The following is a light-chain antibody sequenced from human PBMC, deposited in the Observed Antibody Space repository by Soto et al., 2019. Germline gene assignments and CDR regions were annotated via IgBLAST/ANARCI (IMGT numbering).Light chain of an antibody. CDR3: QQYNDWPLP. Sequence: EIVMTQSPATLSVSPGERATLSCRASQSVSSNLAWYQQKPGQAPSLLIYDISARATGIPTRFSGSGSGTEFTLTISSLQSEDFAVYYCQQYNDWPLPFAGGTKLDIK. CDR1: QSVSSN. CDR2: DIS. V-gene: IGKV3D-15*01. J-gene: IGKJ4*01.